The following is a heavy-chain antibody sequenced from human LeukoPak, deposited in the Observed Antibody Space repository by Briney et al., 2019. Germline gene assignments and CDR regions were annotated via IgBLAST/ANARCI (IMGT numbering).Heavy chain of an antibody. D-gene: IGHD3-16*01. J-gene: IGHJ3*02. CDR1: GFIFSSYS. Sequence: GGSLRLSCTASGFIFSSYSMHWVRQAPGKGQEFVSAISSNGGSTYYANSVKGRFTISRDTSKNTLYLQMGSLRTEDMAVYYCARVGDFSVAAFDIWGQGTMVTVSS. CDR3: ARVGDFSVAAFDI. V-gene: IGHV3-64*01. CDR2: ISSNGGST.